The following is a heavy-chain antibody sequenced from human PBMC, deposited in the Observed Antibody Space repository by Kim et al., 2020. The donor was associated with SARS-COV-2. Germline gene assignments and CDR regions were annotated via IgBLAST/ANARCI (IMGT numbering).Heavy chain of an antibody. J-gene: IGHJ4*02. Sequence: VQGRFTISRDNSKNTLYLQMNSLRAEDTAVYYCAKDLKYSSGWYLYYFDYWGQGTLVTVSS. V-gene: IGHV3-23*01. D-gene: IGHD6-19*01. CDR3: AKDLKYSSGWYLYYFDY.